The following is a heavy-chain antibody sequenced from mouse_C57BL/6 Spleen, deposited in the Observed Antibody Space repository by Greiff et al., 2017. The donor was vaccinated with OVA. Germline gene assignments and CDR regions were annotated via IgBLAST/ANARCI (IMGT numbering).Heavy chain of an antibody. V-gene: IGHV1-53*01. CDR3: ARVEYVTTVGEAMDY. D-gene: IGHD1-1*01. CDR1: GYTFTSYW. J-gene: IGHJ4*01. Sequence: QVQLQQSGTELVKPGASVKLSCKASGYTFTSYWMHWVKQRPGQGLEWIGNINPSNGGTNYNEKFKSKATLTVDKSSSTAYMQLSSLTSEDSAVYYCARVEYVTTVGEAMDYWGQGTSVTVSA. CDR2: INPSNGGT.